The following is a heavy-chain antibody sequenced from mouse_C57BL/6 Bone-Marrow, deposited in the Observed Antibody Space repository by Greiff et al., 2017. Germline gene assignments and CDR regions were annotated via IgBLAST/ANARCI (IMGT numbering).Heavy chain of an antibody. CDR2: IDPENGDT. J-gene: IGHJ4*01. CDR1: GFNIKDDY. V-gene: IGHV14-4*01. CDR3: TTYDGYYAMDY. Sequence: EVKLMESGAELVRPGASVKLSCTASGFNIKDDYMHWVKQRPEQGLEWIGWIDPENGDTEYASKFQGKATITADTSSNTAYLQLSSLTSEDTAVYYCTTYDGYYAMDYWGQGTSVTVSS. D-gene: IGHD2-3*01.